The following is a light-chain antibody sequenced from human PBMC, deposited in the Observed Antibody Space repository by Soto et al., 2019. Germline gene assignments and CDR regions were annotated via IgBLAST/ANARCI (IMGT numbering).Light chain of an antibody. CDR1: SSNIGRNS. V-gene: IGLV1-44*01. Sequence: QPVLTQPPSASGTPGQRVTISCSGSSSNIGRNSVNWYQQLPGTAPKLLIYTNNQRPSGVPDRFSGSKSGTSASLAISGLQSEDEADYYCAAWDDSLNGLVFGGGTKLTVL. J-gene: IGLJ2*01. CDR3: AAWDDSLNGLV. CDR2: TNN.